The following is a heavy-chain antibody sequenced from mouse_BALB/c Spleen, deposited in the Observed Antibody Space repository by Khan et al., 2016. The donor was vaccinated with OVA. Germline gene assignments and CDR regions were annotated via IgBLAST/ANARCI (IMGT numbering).Heavy chain of an antibody. CDR3: AGRKHWYFDV. V-gene: IGHV9-2-1*01. J-gene: IGHJ1*01. CDR2: INTETGEP. Sequence: QIQLVQSGPELKKPGETVKISCKASGYTFTDYSMHWVKQAPGKGLKWMGWINTETGEPTYADDFKGRFAFSLETSASTAYLQIHNLKNEDTATYVCAGRKHWYFDVWGAGTTVTVSS. CDR1: GYTFTDYS.